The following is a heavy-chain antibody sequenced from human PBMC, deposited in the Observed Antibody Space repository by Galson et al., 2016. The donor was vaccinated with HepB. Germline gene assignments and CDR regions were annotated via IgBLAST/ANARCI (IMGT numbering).Heavy chain of an antibody. J-gene: IGHJ3*02. CDR1: GYSFSNFA. Sequence: SVKVSCKASGYSFSNFAMQWVRQARGQRPEWMGWINAGNGNTKYSQQFQGRVTIAWDTSASTAYMELSSLRSEDTAVYYCARDLGGITMVRGVIMNTFDIWGQGTMVSVSS. CDR2: INAGNGNT. V-gene: IGHV1-3*01. CDR3: ARDLGGITMVRGVIMNTFDI. D-gene: IGHD3-10*01.